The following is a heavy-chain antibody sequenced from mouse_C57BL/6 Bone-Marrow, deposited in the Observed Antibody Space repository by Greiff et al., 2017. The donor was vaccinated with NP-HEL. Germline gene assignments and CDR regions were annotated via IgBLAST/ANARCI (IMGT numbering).Heavy chain of an antibody. V-gene: IGHV14-4*01. J-gene: IGHJ4*01. CDR1: GFNIKDDY. CDR3: TTTGPFYAMDY. Sequence: VQLQQSGAELVRPGASVKLSCTASGFNIKDDYMHWVKQRPEQGLEWIGWIDPENGDTEYASKFQGKATIPADTSSNTAYLQLSSLTSEDTAVYYCTTTGPFYAMDYWGQGTSVTVSS. D-gene: IGHD3-3*01. CDR2: IDPENGDT.